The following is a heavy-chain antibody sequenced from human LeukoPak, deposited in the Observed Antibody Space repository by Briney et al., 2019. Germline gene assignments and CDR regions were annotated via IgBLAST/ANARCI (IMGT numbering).Heavy chain of an antibody. CDR2: ISSSGSTI. V-gene: IGHV3-11*01. J-gene: IGHJ4*02. CDR1: GFTFSDYY. Sequence: PGGSLRLSCAASGFTFSDYYMSWIRQAPGKGLEWVSYISSSGSTIHHADSVKGRFTISRDNAKNSLYLQMNSLRAEDTAVYYCARWPGYYDSSGFDYWGQGTLVTVSS. CDR3: ARWPGYYDSSGFDY. D-gene: IGHD3-22*01.